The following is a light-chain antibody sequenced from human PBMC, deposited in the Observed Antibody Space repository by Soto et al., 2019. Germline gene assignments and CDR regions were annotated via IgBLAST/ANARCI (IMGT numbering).Light chain of an antibody. Sequence: QSALTQPGSVSGSPGQSITISCTGTSSDVGGYNYVSWYQQHPGKAPKLLIYEVNNRPSGVSDRFSGSKSGNTASLTISGLQAEDEADYYCSSFTSTSTQVLGGGTKLTVL. CDR3: SSFTSTSTQV. CDR2: EVN. V-gene: IGLV2-14*01. J-gene: IGLJ3*02. CDR1: SSDVGGYNY.